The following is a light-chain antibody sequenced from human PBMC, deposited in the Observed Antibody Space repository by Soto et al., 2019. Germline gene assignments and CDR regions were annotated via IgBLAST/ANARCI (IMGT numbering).Light chain of an antibody. CDR2: DAS. Sequence: EIVLTQSPGTLSLSPGERDTLSCRASQSISSNYLAWYQQKPGQAPRLLIYDASSRATGIPDRFSGSGSGTDFTLTISRLEPEDFAVYYCQQYGSLPRTFGGGTKVEMK. CDR3: QQYGSLPRT. V-gene: IGKV3-20*01. CDR1: QSISSNY. J-gene: IGKJ4*01.